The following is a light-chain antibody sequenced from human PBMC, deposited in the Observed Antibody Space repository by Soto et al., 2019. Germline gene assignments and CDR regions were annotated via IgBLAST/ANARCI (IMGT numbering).Light chain of an antibody. J-gene: IGKJ4*01. CDR3: QQRSNWLT. V-gene: IGKV3-11*01. Sequence: EIVLTQSPATLSLSPGERATLSCRASQSVSSYLDWYQQKPGQAPRLLIYDASNRATGIPARFSGSGSGTDFTLTISSLYPEDFAVYYCQQRSNWLTFGGGTKVEIK. CDR2: DAS. CDR1: QSVSSY.